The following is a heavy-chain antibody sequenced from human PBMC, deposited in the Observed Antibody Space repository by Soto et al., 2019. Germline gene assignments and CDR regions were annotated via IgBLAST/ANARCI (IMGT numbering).Heavy chain of an antibody. CDR1: GYTFTNYN. J-gene: IGHJ5*02. V-gene: IGHV1-46*01. CDR2: INPSGGTT. D-gene: IGHD1-26*01. CDR3: ARDITKSGGWFDP. Sequence: ASVKVSCKASGYTFTNYNMHWVRQAPGQGLEWMGEINPSGGTTTYAQRFQGRVSMTRDTSTSTVYMKLSSLRSEDTAVYYCARDITKSGGWFDPWGQGTLVTVSS.